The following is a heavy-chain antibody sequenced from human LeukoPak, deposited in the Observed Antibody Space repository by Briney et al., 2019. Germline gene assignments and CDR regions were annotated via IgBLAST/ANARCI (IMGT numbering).Heavy chain of an antibody. CDR1: GFTFSSYE. CDR2: ISSGSTI. CDR3: ARVRGCSSTSCYWWFDP. Sequence: GGSLRLSCAASGFTFSSYEMNWVRQAPGKGLEWVSYISSGSTIYDADSVKGRFTISRDNSKNTLYLQMNSLRAEDTAVYYCARVRGCSSTSCYWWFDPWGRGTLVTVSS. J-gene: IGHJ5*02. V-gene: IGHV3-48*03. D-gene: IGHD2-2*01.